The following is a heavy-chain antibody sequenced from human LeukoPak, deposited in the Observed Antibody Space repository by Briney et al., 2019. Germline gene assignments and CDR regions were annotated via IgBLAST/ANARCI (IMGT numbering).Heavy chain of an antibody. Sequence: PGGSLRLSCAASGFTFSSYSMNWVRQAPGKGLEWVSSISSSSSYIYYADSVKGRFTISRDNAKSSLYLQMNSLRAEDTAVYYCAREGYSSSRSTEKPGPFDYWGQGTLVTVSS. V-gene: IGHV3-21*01. J-gene: IGHJ4*02. D-gene: IGHD6-13*01. CDR3: AREGYSSSRSTEKPGPFDY. CDR2: ISSSSSYI. CDR1: GFTFSSYS.